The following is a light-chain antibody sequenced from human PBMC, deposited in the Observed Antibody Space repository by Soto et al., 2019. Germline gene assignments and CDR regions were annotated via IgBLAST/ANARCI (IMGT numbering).Light chain of an antibody. CDR1: TSNIGSNY. J-gene: IGLJ3*02. V-gene: IGLV1-47*01. Sequence: QSVLIQPPSLSGTPGQRVTISCSRTTSNIGSNYVYWYQQLPGTAPKLLIYRNNQRPSGVPDRFSGSKSGTSASLAISGLRSDDEADFYCTTWDDSLSGRVFGGGTKLTVL. CDR2: RNN. CDR3: TTWDDSLSGRV.